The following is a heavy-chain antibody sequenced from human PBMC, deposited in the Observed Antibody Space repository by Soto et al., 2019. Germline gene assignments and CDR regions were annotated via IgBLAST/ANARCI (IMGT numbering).Heavy chain of an antibody. D-gene: IGHD1-26*01. Sequence: QVQLVESGGGVVQPGRSLRLSCAASGFTFRSYGMHWVRQTPGNGLEWVAGISYDGSNEYYADSVKGRFTISRDNSKNTLYLQTDSLKTEDTAVYYCAKWEDRGYGFAFDYWGQGTLVTVSS. CDR1: GFTFRSYG. J-gene: IGHJ4*02. V-gene: IGHV3-30*18. CDR3: AKWEDRGYGFAFDY. CDR2: ISYDGSNE.